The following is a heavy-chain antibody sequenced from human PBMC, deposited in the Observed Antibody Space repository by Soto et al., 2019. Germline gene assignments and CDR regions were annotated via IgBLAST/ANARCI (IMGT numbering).Heavy chain of an antibody. Sequence: EVQLVESGGGLVKPGGSLRLSCAASGFSFSDYSMNWVRQAPGKGLEWVSSISGSSSYIYYADSLKGRVTVSRDNAEKSLYLQMNSRRAEDTAVYYCARDGAYCSGTGCRDYYHYMDVWGKGTTVTVSS. V-gene: IGHV3-21*01. CDR1: GFSFSDYS. CDR3: ARDGAYCSGTGCRDYYHYMDV. D-gene: IGHD2-2*01. J-gene: IGHJ6*03. CDR2: ISGSSSYI.